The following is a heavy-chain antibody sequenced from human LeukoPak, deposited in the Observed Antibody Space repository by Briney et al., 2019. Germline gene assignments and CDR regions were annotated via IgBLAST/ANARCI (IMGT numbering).Heavy chain of an antibody. CDR2: ISGSGGGT. V-gene: IGHV3-23*01. CDR3: AKGPIAARPPTLYYFDY. CDR1: GFTFSSYT. Sequence: GGSPRHSCAASGFTFSSYTMSWVRQAPGKGLEWVSAISGSGGGTYYADSVRGRFTISRDNSKNTVYLQMNSLRTEDTAVYYCAKGPIAARPPTLYYFDYWGQGTLVTVSS. D-gene: IGHD6-6*01. J-gene: IGHJ4*02.